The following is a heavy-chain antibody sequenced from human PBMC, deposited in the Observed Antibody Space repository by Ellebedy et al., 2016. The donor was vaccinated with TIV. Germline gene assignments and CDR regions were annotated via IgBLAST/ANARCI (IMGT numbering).Heavy chain of an antibody. Sequence: SETLSLTCAVSGGSISSDGSSWSWIRQPPGKGLEWIGYIFHSGNTYYNPSLQSRVTVSVDTSKNQFSLRLNSVTAADTAVFYCARFCSGGSCYLSDAFDVWGQGTLVTVSS. CDR2: IFHSGNT. V-gene: IGHV4-30-2*01. CDR1: GGSISSDGSS. CDR3: ARFCSGGSCYLSDAFDV. D-gene: IGHD2-15*01. J-gene: IGHJ3*01.